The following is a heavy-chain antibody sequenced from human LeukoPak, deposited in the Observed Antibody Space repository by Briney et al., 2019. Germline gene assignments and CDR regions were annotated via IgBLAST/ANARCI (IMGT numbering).Heavy chain of an antibody. J-gene: IGHJ4*02. CDR2: ISGSGGQK. V-gene: IGHV3-23*01. Sequence: GGSLRLSCAASGFTFSNYALSWVRQAPGKGLEWVSLISGSGGQKDYADSVRGRFTISRDNSGNTLNLQMDSLKAEDTAVYYCAKHVWTSVWFFDYWGQGTLVTVSS. CDR1: GFTFSNYA. D-gene: IGHD6-19*01. CDR3: AKHVWTSVWFFDY.